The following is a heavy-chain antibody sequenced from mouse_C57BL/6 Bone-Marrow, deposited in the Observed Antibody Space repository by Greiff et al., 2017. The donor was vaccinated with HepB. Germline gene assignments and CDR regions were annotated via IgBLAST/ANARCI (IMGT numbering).Heavy chain of an antibody. V-gene: IGHV1-15*01. CDR3: TAIRAMDY. CDR1: GYTFTDYE. Sequence: VQLQQSGAELVRPGASVTLSCKASGYTFTDYEMHWVKQTPVHGLEWIGAIDPETGGTAYNQKFKGKAILTADKSSSTAYMELRSLTSEDSAVYYCTAIRAMDYWGQGTSVTVSS. J-gene: IGHJ4*01. CDR2: IDPETGGT.